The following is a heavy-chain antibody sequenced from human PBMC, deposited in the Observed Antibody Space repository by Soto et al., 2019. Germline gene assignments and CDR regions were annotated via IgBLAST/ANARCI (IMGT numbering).Heavy chain of an antibody. CDR3: ARGKFIGSSGYPPPDAFDI. D-gene: IGHD3-22*01. CDR1: GGSISSGGYS. CDR2: IYHSGST. J-gene: IGHJ3*02. V-gene: IGHV4-30-2*01. Sequence: QLQLQESGSGLVKPSQTLSLTCAVSGGSISSGGYSWSWIRQPPGKGLEWIGYIYHSGSTYYNPSLKRRVTISVDRSKNQFSLKLSSVIAADTAVYYCARGKFIGSSGYPPPDAFDIWGQGTMVTVSS.